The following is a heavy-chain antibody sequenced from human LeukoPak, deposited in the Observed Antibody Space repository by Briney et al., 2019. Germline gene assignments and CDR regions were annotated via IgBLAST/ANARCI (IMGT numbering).Heavy chain of an antibody. CDR3: ARAAVDIASIVY. J-gene: IGHJ4*02. V-gene: IGHV4-31*03. Sequence: PSETLSLTCTVSGGSISSGGYYWSWIRQQPGKGLEWIGYIYYSGSTYYNPSLKSRVTISVDTSKNQFSLKLSSVTAADTAVYYCARAAVDIASIVYWGQGTLVTVSS. D-gene: IGHD5-12*01. CDR2: IYYSGST. CDR1: GGSISSGGYY.